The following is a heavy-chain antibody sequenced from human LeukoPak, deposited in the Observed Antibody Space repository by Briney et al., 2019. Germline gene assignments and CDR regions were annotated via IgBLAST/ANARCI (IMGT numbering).Heavy chain of an antibody. D-gene: IGHD3/OR15-3a*01. Sequence: GGSLRLTCAASGFTFSNAWMSWVRQAPGRGLEWVGRIKRKGDDGTIDYAAPVKGRLSISRDDSKNTLYLQMNSLKSEDTAVYYCTAGTGRSDFDYWGQGTLVTVSS. CDR3: TAGTGRSDFDY. V-gene: IGHV3-15*01. CDR1: GFTFSNAW. CDR2: IKRKGDDGTI. J-gene: IGHJ4*02.